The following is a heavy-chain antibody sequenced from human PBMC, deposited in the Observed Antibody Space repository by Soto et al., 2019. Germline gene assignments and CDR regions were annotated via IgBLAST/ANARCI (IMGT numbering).Heavy chain of an antibody. CDR3: AAFCCGGDCDRFDY. CDR2: ISWNSADI. Sequence: VHLVESGGGLVPPGTSLRLSCAASGFTFDEYAMHWVRQAPGKGLEWVSGISWNSADIDYVDSVKGRFTISRDNAQNSLHLEMNSLRDEDTALYYCAAFCCGGDCDRFDYWGQGALVTVSS. J-gene: IGHJ4*02. D-gene: IGHD2-21*01. CDR1: GFTFDEYA. V-gene: IGHV3-9*01.